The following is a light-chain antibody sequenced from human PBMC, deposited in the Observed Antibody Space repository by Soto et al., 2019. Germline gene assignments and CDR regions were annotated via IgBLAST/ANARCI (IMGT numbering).Light chain of an antibody. CDR1: EAISSNC. CDR2: SAS. CDR3: QQCGSPPFT. J-gene: IGKJ3*01. V-gene: IGKV3-20*01. Sequence: ESVLTQSPGTLSLSPGGRSTLSCMAIEAISSNCSVWYQVKGGRAPRVVIHSASIRATDIPDRFSGGGSGTDFSLTISRLQREDFAVYYCQQCGSPPFTFGPGTKVDIK.